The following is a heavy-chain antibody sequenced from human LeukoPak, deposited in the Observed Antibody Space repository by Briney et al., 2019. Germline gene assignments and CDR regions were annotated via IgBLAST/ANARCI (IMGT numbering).Heavy chain of an antibody. V-gene: IGHV1-46*01. J-gene: IGHJ4*02. Sequence: ASVKVSCKASGYTFTSYYMHWVRQAPGQGLEWMGIINPSGGSTSYAQKFQGRVTMTRDTSTSTVYMELSSLRSEDTAVYYCARGGYSYGLSPRPYYFDYWGQGTLVTVSS. CDR1: GYTFTSYY. D-gene: IGHD5-18*01. CDR3: ARGGYSYGLSPRPYYFDY. CDR2: INPSGGST.